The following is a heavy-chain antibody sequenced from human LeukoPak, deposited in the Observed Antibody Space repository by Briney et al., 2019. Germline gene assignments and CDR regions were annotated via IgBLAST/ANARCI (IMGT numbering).Heavy chain of an antibody. CDR2: ILYDGSMK. V-gene: IGHV3-30*04. D-gene: IGHD4-17*01. CDR3: ARSDYGDYFDY. J-gene: IGHJ4*02. CDR1: GYTFSNYA. Sequence: GGFLRLSCAASGYTFSNYAMHWVRQAPGKGLEWVAVILYDGSMKYYADSLKGRFTISRDNSKNTLYLQMNSLRAEDTAVYYCARSDYGDYFDYWGQGTLVTVSS.